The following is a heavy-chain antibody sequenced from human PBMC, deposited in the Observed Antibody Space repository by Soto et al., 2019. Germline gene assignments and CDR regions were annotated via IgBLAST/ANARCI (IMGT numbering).Heavy chain of an antibody. CDR1: GGSMTTGSFF. CDR2: VFRSGSI. D-gene: IGHD1-1*01. CDR3: ARARNRYFDY. V-gene: IGHV4-61*01. J-gene: IGHJ4*02. Sequence: PSETLSLTCNVSGGSMTTGSFFGSWIRQPTVKGPEWIGYVFRSGSINYSPSFNSRVTISIDTSKNQFSLMLKSVPAADTAVYFYARARNRYFDYWGQGALVTVS.